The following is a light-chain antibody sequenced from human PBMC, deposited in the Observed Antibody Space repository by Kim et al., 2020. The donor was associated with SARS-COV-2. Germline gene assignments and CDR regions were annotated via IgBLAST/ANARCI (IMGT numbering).Light chain of an antibody. Sequence: EIVLTQSPATLSLSPGERATLSCRASQYVSNYLAWYQQTPGQAPRLLIYDVSDRATAIPARFSGSGSGTDFTLTISSLEPEDFAVYYCQQRRSFGQGTKVDIK. CDR2: DVS. CDR1: QYVSNY. V-gene: IGKV3-11*01. CDR3: QQRRS. J-gene: IGKJ1*01.